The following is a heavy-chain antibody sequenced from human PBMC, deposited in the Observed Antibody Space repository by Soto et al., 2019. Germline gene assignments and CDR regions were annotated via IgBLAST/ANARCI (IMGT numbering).Heavy chain of an antibody. J-gene: IGHJ6*02. CDR3: ARTMVRGVHSDYYYYYGMDV. Sequence: GASVKVSCKASGYTFTSYGISWVRQAPGQGLEWMGWISAYNGNTNYAQKLQGRVTMTTDTSTSTAYMELRSLRSDDTAVYYCARTMVRGVHSDYYYYYGMDVWGQGTTVTVSS. CDR2: ISAYNGNT. CDR1: GYTFTSYG. D-gene: IGHD3-10*01. V-gene: IGHV1-18*01.